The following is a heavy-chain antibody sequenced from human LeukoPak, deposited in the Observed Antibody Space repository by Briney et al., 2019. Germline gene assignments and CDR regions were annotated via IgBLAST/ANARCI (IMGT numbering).Heavy chain of an antibody. CDR1: GGSIISSDYH. Sequence: PSETLSLTCTVSGGSIISSDYHWGWVRQPPGKGLEWIGTISYSGSTNYNPSLKSRVTISVDTSKNQFSLKLSSVTAADTAVYYCARGLPYYDFWSGYRKVPFFDYWGQGTLVTVSS. CDR2: ISYSGST. CDR3: ARGLPYYDFWSGYRKVPFFDY. J-gene: IGHJ4*02. V-gene: IGHV4-39*07. D-gene: IGHD3-3*01.